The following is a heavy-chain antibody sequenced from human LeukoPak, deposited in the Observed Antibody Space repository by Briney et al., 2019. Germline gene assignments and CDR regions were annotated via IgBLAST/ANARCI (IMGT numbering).Heavy chain of an antibody. V-gene: IGHV5-51*01. CDR1: GYSFTSYW. J-gene: IGHJ4*02. Sequence: GESLKISCKGSGYSFTSYWIGWVRQMPGKGLEWMGIIYPGDSDTRYSPSFQGQVTISADKSISTAYLQWSSLKASDTAMYYCARGIGHYYGSGSYGGIDYWGRGTLVTVSS. CDR2: IYPGDSDT. CDR3: ARGIGHYYGSGSYGGIDY. D-gene: IGHD3-10*01.